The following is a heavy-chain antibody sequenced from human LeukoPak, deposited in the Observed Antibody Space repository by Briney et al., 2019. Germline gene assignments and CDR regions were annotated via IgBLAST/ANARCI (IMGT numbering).Heavy chain of an antibody. CDR3: GKEGGA. Sequence: GGSLRRSCAASGFTCSSFTMAWDRQAQGQGLERVSAIGGRGGSTYYADPLEGRFTIARDNSKDMVYLQMNSLKVEDTAIYYCGKEGGAWGQGTKVTVSS. CDR1: GFTCSSFT. J-gene: IGHJ5*02. D-gene: IGHD3-16*01. V-gene: IGHV3-23*01. CDR2: IGGRGGST.